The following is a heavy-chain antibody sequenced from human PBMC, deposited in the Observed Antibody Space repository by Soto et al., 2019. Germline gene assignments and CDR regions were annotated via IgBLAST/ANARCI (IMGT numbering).Heavy chain of an antibody. V-gene: IGHV3-49*04. CDR3: TISGDNYNFWLNN. Sequence: EVQLVESGGGLVQPGRSLRLSCTVSGFTFGDLSISWVRQAPGKGLEWVGFIRSKSNDATPQYAASVRGRFTVSRDDSESIAYLQMNSLKIEDTAVYYCTISGDNYNFWLNNWGQGTLVTVSS. D-gene: IGHD3-3*01. J-gene: IGHJ4*02. CDR1: GFTFGDLS. CDR2: IRSKSNDATP.